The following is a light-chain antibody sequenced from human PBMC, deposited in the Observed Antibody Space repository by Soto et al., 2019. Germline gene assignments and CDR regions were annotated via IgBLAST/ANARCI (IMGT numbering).Light chain of an antibody. V-gene: IGKV3-15*01. J-gene: IGKJ5*01. Sequence: EVVLTQSPATLPVSPGERATLSCRASQSVSIKLAWYQQKPGQAPRPLIYDTSTRATGIPARFSGSGSGTEFTLTISSLQPDDAATYYCQLYHGFLYTFGQGTRLEIK. CDR3: QLYHGFLYT. CDR1: QSVSIK. CDR2: DTS.